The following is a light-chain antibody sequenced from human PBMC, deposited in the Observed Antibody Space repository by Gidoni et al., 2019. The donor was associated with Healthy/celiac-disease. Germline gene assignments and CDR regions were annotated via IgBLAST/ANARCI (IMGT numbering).Light chain of an antibody. J-gene: IGKJ1*01. V-gene: IGKV1-27*01. CDR1: QGISNY. CDR3: QKYNSAPRT. Sequence: DIQMTQSPSSLSSSVGDRVTLTCRASQGISNYLAWYQQKQGKVPKLLIYAATTLQAGVPSRFSGSGSGTDFTLTSSSLQPEDVATYYCQKYNSAPRTFGQGTKVEIK. CDR2: AAT.